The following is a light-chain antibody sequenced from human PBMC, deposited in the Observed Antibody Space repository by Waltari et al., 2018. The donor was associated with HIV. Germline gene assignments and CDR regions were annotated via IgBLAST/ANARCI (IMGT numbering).Light chain of an antibody. J-gene: IGKJ2*02. CDR2: KAS. CDR1: QTISSS. CDR3: QQYSAFPCT. Sequence: DIEMTQSPSTLPLSLGDRVTITCRASQTISSSLAWYQQRPGTAPKLLIYKASSLEDGVPSRFSGSGSGTEFTLTISSLQPDDIAVYFCQQYSAFPCTFGQGTKLEI. V-gene: IGKV1-5*03.